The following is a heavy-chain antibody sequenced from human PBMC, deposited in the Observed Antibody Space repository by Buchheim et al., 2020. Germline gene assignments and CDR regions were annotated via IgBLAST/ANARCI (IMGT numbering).Heavy chain of an antibody. CDR1: GFTFSSYS. D-gene: IGHD6-19*01. CDR3: ARHLTQYSSGRALDFDY. J-gene: IGHJ4*02. Sequence: EVQLVESGGGLVKPGGSLRLSCAASGFTFSSYSMNWVRQAPGKGLEWVSSISSSSSYIYYADSVKGRFTISRDNAKNSLYLQMNSLRAEDTAVYYCARHLTQYSSGRALDFDYWGQGTL. CDR2: ISSSSSYI. V-gene: IGHV3-21*01.